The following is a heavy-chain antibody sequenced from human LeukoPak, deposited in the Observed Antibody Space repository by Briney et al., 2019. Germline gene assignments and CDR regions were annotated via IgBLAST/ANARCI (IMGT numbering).Heavy chain of an antibody. D-gene: IGHD4-17*01. J-gene: IGHJ4*02. Sequence: GGSLRLSCAASGFTFSSYAIDWVRQAPGKGLEWVALISYDGSKKYYAESVKGRFTISRDNSKNTLYLQMNSLRAEDTAVYYCARDLTVYGNNPLYYFDYWGQGTLVTVSS. CDR2: ISYDGSKK. CDR1: GFTFSSYA. V-gene: IGHV3-30-3*01. CDR3: ARDLTVYGNNPLYYFDY.